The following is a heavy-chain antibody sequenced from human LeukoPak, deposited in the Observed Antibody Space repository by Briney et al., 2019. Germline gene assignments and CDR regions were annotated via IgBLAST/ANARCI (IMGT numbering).Heavy chain of an antibody. Sequence: GGSLRLSCAASGFTFSSYGMHWVRQAPGKGLEWVAVIWYDGSNKYYADSVKGRFTISRDNSKNTLYLQTNSLRAEDTAVYYCARVGGSGSYYYYGMDVWGQGTTVTVSS. CDR1: GFTFSSYG. D-gene: IGHD3-10*01. CDR2: IWYDGSNK. J-gene: IGHJ6*02. V-gene: IGHV3-33*01. CDR3: ARVGGSGSYYYYGMDV.